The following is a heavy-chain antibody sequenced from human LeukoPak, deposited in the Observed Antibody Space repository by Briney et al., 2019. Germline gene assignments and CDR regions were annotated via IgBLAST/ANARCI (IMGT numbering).Heavy chain of an antibody. CDR3: ARDLSGNKYGYFDY. CDR1: GNTFASYY. Sequence: ASVKVSCKASGNTFASYYMHWVRQAPGRGLEWMGIINPSGGSTTYAQKLQGRVTMTRDTSTSTVYMELSSLRSEDTAVYYCARDLSGNKYGYFDYWGQGTLVTVSS. J-gene: IGHJ4*02. CDR2: INPSGGST. V-gene: IGHV1-46*01. D-gene: IGHD2-8*01.